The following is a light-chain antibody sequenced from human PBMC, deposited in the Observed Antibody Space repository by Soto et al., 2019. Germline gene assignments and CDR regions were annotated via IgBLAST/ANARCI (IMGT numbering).Light chain of an antibody. V-gene: IGKV3-11*01. CDR3: QHRRSWPLT. Sequence: EIVLTQSPETLSLSPGERATLSCRASQSVNNYLAWYQQKPGQAPRLLIYEASNRATGIPARFSGSGSGTDFTLTISSLEPEDFAVYYCQHRRSWPLTFGGGTKVEIK. CDR2: EAS. J-gene: IGKJ4*01. CDR1: QSVNNY.